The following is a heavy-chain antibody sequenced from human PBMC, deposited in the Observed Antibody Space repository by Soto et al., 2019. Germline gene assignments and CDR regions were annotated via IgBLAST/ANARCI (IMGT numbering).Heavy chain of an antibody. CDR1: GFSLSTDDVG. CDR3: ARRTYRITSLDY. J-gene: IGHJ4*02. D-gene: IGHD1-26*01. V-gene: IGHV2-5*02. Sequence: SGATLVNPTQTLTLTCTFSGFSLSTDDVGVGWIRQPPGKALDWLAVIYWVDDKRYSPFLKSRLTITKDTSKNQVLLTMTNMDPVDTAPYLWARRTYRITSLDYWGQGALVTVSS. CDR2: IYWVDDK.